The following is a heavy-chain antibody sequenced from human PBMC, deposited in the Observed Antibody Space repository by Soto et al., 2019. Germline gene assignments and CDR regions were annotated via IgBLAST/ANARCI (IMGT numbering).Heavy chain of an antibody. V-gene: IGHV3-74*01. J-gene: IGHJ4*02. CDR2: INSDGSST. D-gene: IGHD6-19*01. CDR3: AVAVAGPTAIGY. Sequence: EVQLVESGGGLVQPGGSLRLSCAASGFTFSSYWMHWVRQAPGKGLVWVSRINSDGSSTSYADSVKGRFTISRDNAKNALYLQMNSLRAEDTAVYYCAVAVAGPTAIGYWGQGTLVTVSS. CDR1: GFTFSSYW.